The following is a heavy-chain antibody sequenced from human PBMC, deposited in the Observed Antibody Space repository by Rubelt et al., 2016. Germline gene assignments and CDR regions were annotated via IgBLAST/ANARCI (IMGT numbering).Heavy chain of an antibody. CDR1: GFTFSSYA. Sequence: EVQLVESGGGLVQPGGSLRLSCAASGFTFSSYALSWVRQTPGKGLEWVSGITGSGGTTYYADSVKGRFSISRDNSKNTLYLQMNSLRVEDTAVYYCARDTYSGAAAASDVWGQGTTVTVSS. CDR3: ARDTYSGAAAASDV. D-gene: IGHD6-13*01. CDR2: ITGSGGTT. J-gene: IGHJ6*02. V-gene: IGHV3-23*04.